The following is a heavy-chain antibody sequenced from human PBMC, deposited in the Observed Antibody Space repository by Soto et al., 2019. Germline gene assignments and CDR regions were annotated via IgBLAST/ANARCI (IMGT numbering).Heavy chain of an antibody. J-gene: IGHJ4*02. Sequence: RASVKVSCKASGYTFTSYHMNWVRQAPGQGLEWMGWINPNSGGTNYAQKFQGRVTMTRDTSISTAYMELSSLRSDDTAVYYCARGVQARGGYCSSTSCSLIDSWGQGTQVTVSS. CDR1: GYTFTSYH. D-gene: IGHD2-2*01. V-gene: IGHV1-2*02. CDR3: ARGVQARGGYCSSTSCSLIDS. CDR2: INPNSGGT.